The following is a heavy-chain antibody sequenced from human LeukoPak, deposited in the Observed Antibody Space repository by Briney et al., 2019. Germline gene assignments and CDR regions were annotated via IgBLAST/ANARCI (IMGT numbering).Heavy chain of an antibody. Sequence: GGSLRLSCAASGFTFSSYSMNWVRQAPGKGLEWVSSISSSSSYIYYADSVKGRFTISRDNAKNSLYLQMNSLRAEDTAVYYCLVPDWLAVQTSWPVSGGVHGMDVWGQGTTVTVSS. J-gene: IGHJ6*02. CDR2: ISSSSSYI. CDR3: LVPDWLAVQTSWPVSGGVHGMDV. CDR1: GFTFSSYS. D-gene: IGHD2-8*02. V-gene: IGHV3-21*01.